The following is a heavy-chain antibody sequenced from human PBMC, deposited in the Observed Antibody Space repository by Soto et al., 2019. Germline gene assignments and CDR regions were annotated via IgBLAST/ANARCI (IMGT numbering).Heavy chain of an antibody. V-gene: IGHV1-3*01. Sequence: ASVKVSCKASGYTFTSYAVHWVRQSPGQRLEWMGWINAGNGNTKYSQKVQGRVTITTDTSTTTVFMELSSLRSEDTAVYYCARGGHIAVVTASFDYWGQGTLVTVSS. CDR2: INAGNGNT. CDR3: ARGGHIAVVTASFDY. D-gene: IGHD2-21*02. CDR1: GYTFTSYA. J-gene: IGHJ4*02.